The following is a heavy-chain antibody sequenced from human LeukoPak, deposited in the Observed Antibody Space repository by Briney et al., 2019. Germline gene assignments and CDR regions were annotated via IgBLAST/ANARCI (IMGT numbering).Heavy chain of an antibody. CDR2: IKQDGSAK. D-gene: IGHD3-22*01. J-gene: IGHJ4*02. Sequence: GGSLRLSCVVSGFTSSGYWMAWVRQAPGKGLEWVANIKQDGSAKTYVDSVKGRFTISRDNARNSLYLQMISLRADDTAVYYCVRHYYDGSAYFFDCWGQGTLVTVSS. CDR3: VRHYYDGSAYFFDC. CDR1: GFTSSGYW. V-gene: IGHV3-7*01.